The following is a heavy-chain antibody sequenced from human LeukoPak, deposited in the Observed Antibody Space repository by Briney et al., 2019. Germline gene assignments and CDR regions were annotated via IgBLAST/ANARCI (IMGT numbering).Heavy chain of an antibody. D-gene: IGHD5-24*01. V-gene: IGHV4-34*01. CDR3: ASVRGRDGYNIDY. Sequence: SETLSLTCAVYGGSFSGYYWSWIRQPPGKGLEWIGEINHSGSTNYNPSLKSRVTISVDTSKNQFSLKLSSVAAADTAVYYCASVRGRDGYNIDYWGQGTLVTVSS. CDR2: INHSGST. J-gene: IGHJ4*02. CDR1: GGSFSGYY.